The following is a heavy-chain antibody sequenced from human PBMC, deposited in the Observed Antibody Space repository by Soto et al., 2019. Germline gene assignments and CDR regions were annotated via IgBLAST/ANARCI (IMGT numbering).Heavy chain of an antibody. CDR1: GGSISGSYYY. J-gene: IGHJ4*02. Sequence: SETLSLTCAVSGGSISGSYYYWGWLRQSPGKGPEWIGSVFYTGFTSYNPSLESRVSVSVDTSKNQFSLKVSGVSAADTAVYYCARQLGLWQPLDYWGRGTLVTVSS. CDR2: VFYTGFT. CDR3: ARQLGLWQPLDY. V-gene: IGHV4-39*01.